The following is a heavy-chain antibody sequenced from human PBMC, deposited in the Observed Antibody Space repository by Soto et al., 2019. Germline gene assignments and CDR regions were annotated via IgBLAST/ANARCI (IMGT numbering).Heavy chain of an antibody. D-gene: IGHD6-13*01. CDR1: GGSISSGGYY. CDR3: ARDRSAAAGTFDY. V-gene: IGHV4-31*03. CDR2: IYYSGST. J-gene: IGHJ4*02. Sequence: SETLSLTCTASGGSISSGGYYWSWIRQHPGKGLEWIGYIYYSGSTYYNPSLKSRVTISVDTSKNQFSLKLSSVTAADTAVYYCARDRSAAAGTFDYWGQGTLVTVSS.